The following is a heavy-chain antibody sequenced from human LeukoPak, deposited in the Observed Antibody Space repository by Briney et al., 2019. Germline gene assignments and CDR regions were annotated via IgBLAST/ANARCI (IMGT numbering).Heavy chain of an antibody. J-gene: IGHJ4*02. CDR2: VSYSGST. CDR3: ARLYYYDSSGYQHPYFDS. Sequence: SQTLSLTCTVSGGSISSGSYYWSWVRQPPGKGLEWMGYVSYSGSTYYNPSLKSRVTISVDTSKEKFSLKLSSATAADTAVYYCARLYYYDSSGYQHPYFDSWGQGTLVTVSS. V-gene: IGHV4-61*01. CDR1: GGSISSGSYY. D-gene: IGHD3-22*01.